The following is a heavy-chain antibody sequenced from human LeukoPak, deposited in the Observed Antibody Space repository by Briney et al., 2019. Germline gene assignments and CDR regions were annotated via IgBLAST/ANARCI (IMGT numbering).Heavy chain of an antibody. Sequence: PGRSLRLSCAASGFTFDDYAMHWVRQAPGKGLEWVSGISWNSGGIGYADSVKGRFTISRDNAKNSLYLQMNSLRAEDTALYYCAKGDGYNYHFDYWGQGTLVTVSS. CDR1: GFTFDDYA. CDR2: ISWNSGGI. CDR3: AKGDGYNYHFDY. D-gene: IGHD5-24*01. J-gene: IGHJ4*02. V-gene: IGHV3-9*01.